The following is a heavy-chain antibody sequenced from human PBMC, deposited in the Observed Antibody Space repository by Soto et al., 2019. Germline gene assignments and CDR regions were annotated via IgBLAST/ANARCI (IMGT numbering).Heavy chain of an antibody. V-gene: IGHV4-59*01. CDR3: AREGYSGIKSCCYYGMDV. Sequence: PSETLSLTCTVSGGSISSYYWSWIRQPPGKGLEWIGYIYYSGSTNYNPSLKSRVTISVDTSKNLFSLKLSSVTAADTAVYYCAREGYSGIKSCCYYGMDVWGQGTTVTVSS. J-gene: IGHJ6*02. CDR1: GGSISSYY. CDR2: IYYSGST. D-gene: IGHD1-26*01.